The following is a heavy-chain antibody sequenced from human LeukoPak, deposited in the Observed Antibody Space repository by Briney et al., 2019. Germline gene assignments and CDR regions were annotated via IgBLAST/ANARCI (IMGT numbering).Heavy chain of an antibody. CDR3: ARRNGYINDWPNWFAP. J-gene: IGHJ5*02. D-gene: IGHD6-19*01. CDR2: IYSSGST. V-gene: IGHV4-39*01. Sequence: SETRSLTCTVSGDSISSSTYCWGWIRQPPGKGLEWIGTIYSSGSTYYNPPLKSRVTISVDTSKNQFSLKLSSVTAADTAVYYCARRNGYINDWPNWFAPWGQGTLVTVSS. CDR1: GDSISSSTYC.